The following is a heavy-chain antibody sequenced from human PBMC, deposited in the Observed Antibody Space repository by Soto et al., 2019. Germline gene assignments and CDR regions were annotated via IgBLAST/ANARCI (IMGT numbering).Heavy chain of an antibody. CDR3: ARKYYYGTGAFDI. CDR2: IDPSDSYT. J-gene: IGHJ3*02. CDR1: GYSFTSYW. Sequence: GESLKISCKGSGYSFTSYWISCVRHMPGKGLEWMGRIDPSDSYTNYSPSFQGHVTISADKSISTAYLQWSRLKDSDTAMYYCARKYYYGTGAFDIWRQGTMVTVSS. D-gene: IGHD3-10*01. V-gene: IGHV5-10-1*01.